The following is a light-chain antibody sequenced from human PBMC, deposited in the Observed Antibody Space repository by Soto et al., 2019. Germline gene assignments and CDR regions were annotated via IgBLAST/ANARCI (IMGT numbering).Light chain of an antibody. Sequence: EVILTQFPATLPMSPGESATLSCRASENIRTSLAWYQHRPGQPPRLLIYDAFNRATGIPPRFSGGGSGTDFTLTISGLEPEDFAVYYCQQRASWPPFTFGGGTKVEIK. CDR3: QQRASWPPFT. V-gene: IGKV3-11*01. J-gene: IGKJ4*01. CDR1: ENIRTS. CDR2: DAF.